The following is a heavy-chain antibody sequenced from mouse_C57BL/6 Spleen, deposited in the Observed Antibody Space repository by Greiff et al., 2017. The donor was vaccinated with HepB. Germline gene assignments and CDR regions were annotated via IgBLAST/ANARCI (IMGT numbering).Heavy chain of an antibody. J-gene: IGHJ1*03. CDR1: GFSLTSYG. CDR3: ARNDDYDLYWYFDV. CDR2: IWSGGST. V-gene: IGHV2-2*01. Sequence: VHLVESGPGLVQPSQSLSITCTVSGFSLTSYGVHWVRQFPGKGLEWLGVIWSGGSTDYNAAFISRLSISKDNSKSQVFFKMNSLQADDTAIYYCARNDDYDLYWYFDVWGTGTTVTVSS. D-gene: IGHD2-4*01.